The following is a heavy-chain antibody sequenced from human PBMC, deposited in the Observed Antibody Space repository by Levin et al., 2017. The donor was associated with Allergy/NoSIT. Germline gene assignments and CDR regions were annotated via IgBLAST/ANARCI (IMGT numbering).Heavy chain of an antibody. D-gene: IGHD3-9*01. V-gene: IGHV3-74*01. J-gene: IGHJ4*02. CDR3: ARGGPYDILTGPYFDN. Sequence: GGSLRLSCAASGITLSGYWVHWVRQTPGKGLVWVSRIKSDGSSTDYADSVKGRFTISRDNAKNTLYLQMNSLRAEDTAVYYCARGGPYDILTGPYFDNWGQGSLVTVSS. CDR1: GITLSGYW. CDR2: IKSDGSST.